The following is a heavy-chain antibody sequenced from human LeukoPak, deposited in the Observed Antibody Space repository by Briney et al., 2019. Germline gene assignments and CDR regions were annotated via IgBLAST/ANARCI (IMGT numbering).Heavy chain of an antibody. D-gene: IGHD3-22*01. J-gene: IGHJ4*02. Sequence: ASVKVSCKASGYTFTSYGISWVREAPGQGREWMGWISAYNGNTNYAQKLQGRVTMTTDTSTSTAYMELRSLRSDDTAVYYCARGAADYYDSSGYYWGQGTLVTVSS. CDR3: ARGAADYYDSSGYY. CDR1: GYTFTSYG. CDR2: ISAYNGNT. V-gene: IGHV1-18*01.